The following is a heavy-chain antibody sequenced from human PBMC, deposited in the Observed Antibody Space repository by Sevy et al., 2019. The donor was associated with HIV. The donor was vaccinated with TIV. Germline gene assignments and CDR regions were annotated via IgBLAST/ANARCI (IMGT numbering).Heavy chain of an antibody. D-gene: IGHD1-26*01. CDR2: ISGYNGDA. J-gene: IGHJ1*01. CDR3: VRAPSGSQGPGKYFQH. Sequence: WASVKVSCKASGYTFNSYVITWVRQAPGQGLEGMGKISGYNGDAKYGQKCQCIVTMTTDTSTSTAYMELRRLKSDHTAVYYCVRAPSGSQGPGKYFQHWGQGTLVTVSS. CDR1: GYTFNSYV. V-gene: IGHV1-18*01.